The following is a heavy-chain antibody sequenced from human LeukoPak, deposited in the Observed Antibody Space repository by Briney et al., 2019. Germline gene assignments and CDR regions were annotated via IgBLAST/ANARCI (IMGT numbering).Heavy chain of an antibody. CDR2: IYYNGST. V-gene: IGHV4-31*03. Sequence: SQTLSLTCTVSGGSITSGGYYWSWIRQHPGKGLEWIGYIYYNGSTSYNPSLKSRVTISLDTSRNQFSLKLSSVTAADTAVYYCAREMDYYDSGGYYLQWFDPWGQGTLVTVSS. J-gene: IGHJ5*02. D-gene: IGHD3-22*01. CDR1: GGSITSGGYY. CDR3: AREMDYYDSGGYYLQWFDP.